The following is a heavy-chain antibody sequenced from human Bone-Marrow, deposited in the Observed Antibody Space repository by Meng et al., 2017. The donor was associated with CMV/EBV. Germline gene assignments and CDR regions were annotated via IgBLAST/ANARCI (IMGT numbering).Heavy chain of an antibody. CDR2: ISRSSSNI. J-gene: IGHJ4*02. Sequence: GGSLRLSCAASRFTFSTYGMNWVRQAPGKGLEWVSSISRSSSNIYHADSVKGRFTISRDNAKNSLYLQMNSLRAEDTAVYYCARDFWRGLDYWGQGTLVTVSS. CDR1: RFTFSTYG. CDR3: ARDFWRGLDY. V-gene: IGHV3-21*01. D-gene: IGHD3-3*01.